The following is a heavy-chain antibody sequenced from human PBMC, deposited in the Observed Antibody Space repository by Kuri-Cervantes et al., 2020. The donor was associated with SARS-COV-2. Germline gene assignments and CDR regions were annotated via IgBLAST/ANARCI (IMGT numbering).Heavy chain of an antibody. V-gene: IGHV3-30*14. D-gene: IGHD3-16*01. CDR2: ISYDGSNK. Sequence: LSLTCAASGFTFSSYAMHWVRQAPGKGLEWVAVISYDGSNKYYADSVKGRFTISRDNSKNTLYLQMGSLRAEDMAVYYCARMGEPYYMDVWGEGTTVTVSS. CDR3: ARMGEPYYMDV. CDR1: GFTFSSYA. J-gene: IGHJ6*03.